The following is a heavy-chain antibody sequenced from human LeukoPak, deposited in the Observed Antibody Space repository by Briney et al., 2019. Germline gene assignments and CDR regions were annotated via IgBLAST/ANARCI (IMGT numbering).Heavy chain of an antibody. J-gene: IGHJ4*02. Sequence: GGSLRLSCAASGFAVGSDYMSWVRQAPGKGLEWVSVLYSGGTTYYADSVKGRFTISRDNSKNTLYLQMNSLRAEDTAVYYCARTTTVTTPFDYWGQGTLVTVSS. V-gene: IGHV3-53*01. CDR2: LYSGGTT. D-gene: IGHD4-17*01. CDR1: GFAVGSDY. CDR3: ARTTTVTTPFDY.